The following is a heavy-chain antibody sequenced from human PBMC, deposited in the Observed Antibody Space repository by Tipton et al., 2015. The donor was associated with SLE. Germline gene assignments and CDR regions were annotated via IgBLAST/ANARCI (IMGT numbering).Heavy chain of an antibody. V-gene: IGHV3-7*01. CDR2: IKQDGSEK. CDR1: GFIFSDYW. Sequence: SLRLSCAASGFIFSDYWMSWVRQAPGKGLEWVANIKQDGSEKYYVDSVKGRFTVSRDNARNSLSLQMDNLRGEDTAVFYCARSGCGGDCLYPGVFQLWGQGTLVTVSS. D-gene: IGHD2-21*02. CDR3: ARSGCGGDCLYPGVFQL. J-gene: IGHJ1*01.